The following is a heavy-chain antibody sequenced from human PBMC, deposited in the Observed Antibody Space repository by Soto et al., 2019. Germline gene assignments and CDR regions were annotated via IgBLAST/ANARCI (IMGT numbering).Heavy chain of an antibody. CDR3: ARGPDDEFFPYYYCMDV. D-gene: IGHD3-10*01. V-gene: IGHV1-18*01. CDR2: ISAYNGDT. CDR1: GYTFTSYG. Sequence: QVQLVQSGAEVKKPGASVKVSCKASGYTFTSYGISWVRQAPGQGPEWMGWISAYNGDTNYAQKLQGRVTMTTDTSTSTGYLELRSLRSDDTAVYYCARGPDDEFFPYYYCMDVWGQGTTFTVAS. J-gene: IGHJ6*02.